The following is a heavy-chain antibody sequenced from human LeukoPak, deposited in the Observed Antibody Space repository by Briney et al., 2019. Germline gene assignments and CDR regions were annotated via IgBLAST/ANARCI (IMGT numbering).Heavy chain of an antibody. CDR1: GGTFSSYA. V-gene: IGHV1-69*13. Sequence: ASVKISCKASGGTFSSYAISWVRQAPGQGLEWMGGIIPIFGTANYAQKFQGRVTITADESTSTAYMELSSLRSEDTAVYYCAGGLGYCSSTSCYGAPTFDYWGQGTLVTVSS. CDR3: AGGLGYCSSTSCYGAPTFDY. D-gene: IGHD2-2*01. J-gene: IGHJ4*02. CDR2: IIPIFGTA.